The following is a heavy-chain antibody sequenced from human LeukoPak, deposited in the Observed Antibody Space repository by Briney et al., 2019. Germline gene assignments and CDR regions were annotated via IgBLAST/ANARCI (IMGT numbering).Heavy chain of an antibody. D-gene: IGHD2-21*02. CDR2: IYHSGST. CDR1: GGSISSSNW. Sequence: SETLSLTCAVSGGSISSSNWWSWVRPPPGKGLEWIGEIYHSGSTNYNPSLKSRVTISVDKSKNQFSLKLSSVTAADTAVYYCARDVVVTAIRGYYFDYWGQGTLVTVSS. J-gene: IGHJ4*02. V-gene: IGHV4-4*02. CDR3: ARDVVVTAIRGYYFDY.